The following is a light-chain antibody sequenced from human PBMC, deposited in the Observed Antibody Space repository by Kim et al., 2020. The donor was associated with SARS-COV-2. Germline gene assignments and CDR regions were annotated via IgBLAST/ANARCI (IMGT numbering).Light chain of an antibody. Sequence: ASVGDRVTIPCQARQDISKYLNWYQQKPGKAPKHLIYDASNLETGVPSRFSGSGSGTDFTFTISSLQPEDIATYYCQQYDNLPPYTFGQGTKLEI. CDR1: QDISKY. CDR3: QQYDNLPPYT. CDR2: DAS. V-gene: IGKV1-33*01. J-gene: IGKJ2*01.